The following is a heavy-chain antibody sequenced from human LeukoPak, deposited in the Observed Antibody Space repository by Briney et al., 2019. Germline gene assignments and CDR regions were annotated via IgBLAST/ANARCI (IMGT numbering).Heavy chain of an antibody. Sequence: GASVKVSCKASGYTFTSYDINWVRQATGQGLEWMGWMNPNSGNTGYAQKFQGRVTITRNTSISTAYMELSSLRSEDTAVYYCARGYYDSSGYYHDYWGQGTLVIVSS. CDR1: GYTFTSYD. CDR2: MNPNSGNT. V-gene: IGHV1-8*03. D-gene: IGHD3-22*01. J-gene: IGHJ4*02. CDR3: ARGYYDSSGYYHDY.